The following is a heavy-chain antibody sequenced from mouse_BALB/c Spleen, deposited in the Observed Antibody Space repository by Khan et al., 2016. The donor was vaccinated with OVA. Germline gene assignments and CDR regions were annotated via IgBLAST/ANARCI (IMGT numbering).Heavy chain of an antibody. CDR3: VRDGAYHRNDGWFAY. Sequence: QIQLVQSGAELARPGASVKMSCKASGYTFTSYTIHWIKKRPGQGLEWIGYINPSNCYTNYNQKFKDKATLTTDKSSTTAYLQLSSLTSDDSAVYNCVRDGAYHRNDGWFAYWGQGTLVTVSA. J-gene: IGHJ3*01. D-gene: IGHD2-14*01. CDR1: GYTFTSYT. CDR2: INPSNCYT. V-gene: IGHV1-4*01.